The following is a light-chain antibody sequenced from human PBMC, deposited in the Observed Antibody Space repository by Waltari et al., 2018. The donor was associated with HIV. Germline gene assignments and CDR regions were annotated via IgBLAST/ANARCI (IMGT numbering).Light chain of an antibody. V-gene: IGKV3-20*01. CDR1: QSLGSNY. J-gene: IGKJ1*01. Sequence: EIVLTQSPGPLSLSPGERATLPCRASQSLGSNYLAWYQQKPGQAPRLLISGASSRPTGIPDRFSGSGAATDFTLTISRLEPDDFAVYYCQQYGNSGTFGQGTKVEIK. CDR3: QQYGNSGT. CDR2: GAS.